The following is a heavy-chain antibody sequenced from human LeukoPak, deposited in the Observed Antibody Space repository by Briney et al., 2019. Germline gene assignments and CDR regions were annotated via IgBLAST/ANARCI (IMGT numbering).Heavy chain of an antibody. Sequence: GGSLRLSCAASGFSFSSYWMTWVRQAPGKGLEWVANIKEDGSAKFYADSVKGRFTISRDNAKKSLYLQMDSLRVEDTAVYYCAKGHYYGSGSSDYWGQGTLVTVSS. CDR3: AKGHYYGSGSSDY. CDR1: GFSFSSYW. CDR2: IKEDGSAK. D-gene: IGHD3-10*01. V-gene: IGHV3-7*03. J-gene: IGHJ4*02.